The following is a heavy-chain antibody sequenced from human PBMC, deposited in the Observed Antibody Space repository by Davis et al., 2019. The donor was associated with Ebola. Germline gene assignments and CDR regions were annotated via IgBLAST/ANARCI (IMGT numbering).Heavy chain of an antibody. D-gene: IGHD1/OR15-1a*01. V-gene: IGHV3-73*01. J-gene: IGHJ6*02. CDR2: IRSKANSYAT. Sequence: GESLKISCAASGFTFSGSAMHWVRQASGKGLEWVGRIRSKANSYATAYAASVKGRFTISRDDSKNTAYLQMNSLKTEDTAVYYCTRVSARWNTWGYYYYGMDVWGQGTTVTVSS. CDR1: GFTFSGSA. CDR3: TRVSARWNTWGYYYYGMDV.